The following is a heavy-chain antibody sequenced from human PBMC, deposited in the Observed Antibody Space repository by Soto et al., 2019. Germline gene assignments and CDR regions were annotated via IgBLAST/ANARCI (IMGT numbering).Heavy chain of an antibody. J-gene: IGHJ4*02. Sequence: HPGGSLRLSCAASGFTFSNAWMNWVRQAPGKGLEWVSAISGSGGTTYYADSVKGRFTISRDNSENTLYLQMNSLRAEDTAVYYCASRGSALIVATVGFDYWGQGTLVTVSS. V-gene: IGHV3-23*01. CDR3: ASRGSALIVATVGFDY. CDR1: GFTFSNAW. D-gene: IGHD5-12*01. CDR2: ISGSGGTT.